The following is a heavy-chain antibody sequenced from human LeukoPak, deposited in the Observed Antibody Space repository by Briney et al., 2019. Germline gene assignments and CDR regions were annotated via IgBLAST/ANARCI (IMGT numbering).Heavy chain of an antibody. Sequence: GGSLRLSCAASGFTLSNAWMSGVRQAPGKGREWVGRIKSKTDGGTTDYAAPVKGRFTISRDDSKNTLYLQMNSLKTEDTAVYYCTTDNGLWFGELPTFDYWGQGTLVTVSS. CDR3: TTDNGLWFGELPTFDY. CDR1: GFTLSNAW. J-gene: IGHJ4*02. V-gene: IGHV3-15*01. D-gene: IGHD3-10*01. CDR2: IKSKTDGGTT.